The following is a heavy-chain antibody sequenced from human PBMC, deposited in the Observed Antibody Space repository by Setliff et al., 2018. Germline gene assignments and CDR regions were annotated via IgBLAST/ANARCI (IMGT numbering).Heavy chain of an antibody. V-gene: IGHV3-23*01. CDR1: GLIFGNYA. CDR2: ISGSGRNT. Sequence: GGSLRLSCAASGLIFGNYAMNWVRQAPGKGLEWVSGISGSGRNTYYADSVEGRFTISRDNSQNTVFLQVNSLRPEDSAVYYCAKEDYSDSSGYYYETPWFDPWGQGTLVTVSS. D-gene: IGHD3-22*01. CDR3: AKEDYSDSSGYYYETPWFDP. J-gene: IGHJ5*02.